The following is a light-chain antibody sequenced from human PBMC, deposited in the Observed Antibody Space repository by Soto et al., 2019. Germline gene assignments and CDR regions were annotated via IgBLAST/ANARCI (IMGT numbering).Light chain of an antibody. CDR3: QKYNSAPLT. J-gene: IGKJ4*01. CDR1: QGIAPY. CDR2: ATS. V-gene: IGKV1-27*01. Sequence: DVQMTQSPSSLSAFVGDRATITCRASQGIAPYLAWFQQKPGKVPKLLIYATSTLQSGVPSRFSGSGSGTYFTLTINSLQPEDVGTYYCQKYNSAPLTFGGGTKVEIK.